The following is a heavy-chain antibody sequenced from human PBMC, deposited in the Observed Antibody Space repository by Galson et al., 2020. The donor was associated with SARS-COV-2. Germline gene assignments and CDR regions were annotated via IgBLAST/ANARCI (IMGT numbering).Heavy chain of an antibody. V-gene: IGHV4-34*01. CDR1: GGSFKNYY. CDR3: VRGAEEGRSIVVGPDSYTYMDV. Sequence: SETLSLTCAVYGGSFKNYYWTWIRQSTGKGLQWIGEINHRGSTNYDPSLQGRVAMSVDTSKNQFSLRLSCVTAADTAVYYCVRGAEEGRSIVVGPDSYTYMDVWGGGTAVTVSS. CDR2: INHRGST. D-gene: IGHD2-2*01. J-gene: IGHJ6*03.